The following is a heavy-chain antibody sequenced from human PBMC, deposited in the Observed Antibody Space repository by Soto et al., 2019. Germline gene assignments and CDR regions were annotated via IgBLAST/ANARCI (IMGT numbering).Heavy chain of an antibody. D-gene: IGHD6-13*01. CDR1: GFTFSSFW. Sequence: EVQLVESGGGLVQPGGSLRLSCAASGFTFSSFWMHWVRQAPGTGLVWVSRINSDGSTTTYADSVKGRFTISRDNAKNRLYPQMNRAGAEDTAVYYRARSPPGGGGGQLVLDHWGQGALVTVS. V-gene: IGHV3-74*01. J-gene: IGHJ4*02. CDR3: ARSPPGGGGGQLVLDH. CDR2: INSDGSTT.